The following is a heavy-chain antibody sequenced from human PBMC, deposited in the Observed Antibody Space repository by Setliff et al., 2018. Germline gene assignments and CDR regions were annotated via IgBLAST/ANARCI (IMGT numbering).Heavy chain of an antibody. J-gene: IGHJ5*02. D-gene: IGHD2-15*01. CDR2: TIPMFGTT. CDR3: ARSPAVLGIVYLDP. CDR1: GGTFRNYG. V-gene: IGHV1-69*05. Sequence: ASVKVSCKASGGTFRNYGISWVRQAPGQGLEWMGGTIPMFGTTDYSQKFQDRVTITTDESTSTAYMELNSLTSEDTAVYYCARSPAVLGIVYLDPWGQGTLVTVSS.